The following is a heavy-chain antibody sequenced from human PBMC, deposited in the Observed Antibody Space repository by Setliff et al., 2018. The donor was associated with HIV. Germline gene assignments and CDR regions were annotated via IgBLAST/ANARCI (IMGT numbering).Heavy chain of an antibody. D-gene: IGHD3-22*01. CDR3: AKDRFSDSSAPGDAFDV. Sequence: GGSLRLSCGASGFTFRSYAMTWVRQAPGKGLEWVSGISGSGANPYNADFVEGRFTVSRDNSKNTLYLQLNSLRAEDTAVYYCAKDRFSDSSAPGDAFDVWGVGTLVTVSS. V-gene: IGHV3-23*01. CDR2: ISGSGANP. CDR1: GFTFRSYA. J-gene: IGHJ3*01.